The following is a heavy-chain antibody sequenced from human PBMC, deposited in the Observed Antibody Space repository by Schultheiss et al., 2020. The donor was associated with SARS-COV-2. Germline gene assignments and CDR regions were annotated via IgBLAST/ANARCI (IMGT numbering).Heavy chain of an antibody. CDR1: GFTFSSYG. CDR2: ISYDGSNK. J-gene: IGHJ2*01. V-gene: IGHV3-30*12. CDR3: ARASTPRYFDL. D-gene: IGHD2-15*01. Sequence: GGSLRLSCAASGFTFSSYGMHWVRQAPGKGLEWVAVISYDGSNKYYADSVKGRFTISRDNAKNSLYLQMNSLRAEDTAVYYCARASTPRYFDLWGRGTLVTVSS.